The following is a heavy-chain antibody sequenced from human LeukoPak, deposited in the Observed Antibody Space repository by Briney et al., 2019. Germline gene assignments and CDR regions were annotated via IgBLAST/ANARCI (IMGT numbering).Heavy chain of an antibody. CDR3: ARGSTSPFGP. D-gene: IGHD2-2*01. J-gene: IGHJ5*02. CDR1: GGSLSSSY. Sequence: SETLFLTCTVSGGSLSSSYWSWIRQPPGKGLEWIGYIYYSGSTNYNPSLKSRVIMSVDTSKNQFSLMVTSVTAADTAVYYCARGSTSPFGPWGQGALVTVSS. CDR2: IYYSGST. V-gene: IGHV4-59*01.